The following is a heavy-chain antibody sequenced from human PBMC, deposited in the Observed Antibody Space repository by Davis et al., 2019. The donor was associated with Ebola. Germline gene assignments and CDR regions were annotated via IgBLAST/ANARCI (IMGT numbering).Heavy chain of an antibody. CDR3: ARHVAYSGSYPALFDY. V-gene: IGHV4-39*01. D-gene: IGHD1-26*01. J-gene: IGHJ4*02. Sequence: PSETLSLTCTVSGGSISSSSYYWGWIRQPPGKGLEWIGSIYYSGSTYYNPSLKSRVTISVDTSKNQFSLKLSSVTAADTAVYYCARHVAYSGSYPALFDYWGQGTLVTVSS. CDR2: IYYSGST. CDR1: GGSISSSSYY.